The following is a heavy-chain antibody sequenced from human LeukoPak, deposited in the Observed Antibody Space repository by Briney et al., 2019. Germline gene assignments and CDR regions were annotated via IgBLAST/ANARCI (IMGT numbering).Heavy chain of an antibody. V-gene: IGHV3-21*01. CDR3: ARFSSRLAPYV. D-gene: IGHD6-6*01. CDR2: ISSSSSYI. J-gene: IGHJ6*04. CDR1: GFTFSSYS. Sequence: GGSLRLSCAASGFTFSSYSMNWVRQAPGKGLEWVSSISSSSSYIYYADSVKGRFTISRDNAKNSLYLQMNSLRAEDTAVYYCARFSSRLAPYVWGKGTTVTVSS.